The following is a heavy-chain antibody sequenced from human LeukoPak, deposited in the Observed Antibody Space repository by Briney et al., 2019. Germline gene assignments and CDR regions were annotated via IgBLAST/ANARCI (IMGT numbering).Heavy chain of an antibody. J-gene: IGHJ4*02. V-gene: IGHV3-23*01. D-gene: IGHD3-22*01. CDR3: AKTPDYYYDSSGYPYGEQDC. CDR2: ICGSGGST. CDR1: GFTFRSSA. Sequence: GGSLRLSCAASGFTFRSSAMSWVRLARGKGLEWVSAICGSGGSTYYADSVKGRFTISRDNSKNTLYLQMNSLRAEDTAVYYCAKTPDYYYDSSGYPYGEQDCWGQGTLVTVSS.